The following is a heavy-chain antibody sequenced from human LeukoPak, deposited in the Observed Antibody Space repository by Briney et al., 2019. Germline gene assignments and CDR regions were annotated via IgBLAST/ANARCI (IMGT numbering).Heavy chain of an antibody. J-gene: IGHJ5*02. Sequence: GGSLRLSCAASGFTFSSYEMNWVRQAPGKGLEWVSYISGSGSTIYYADSVKGRFTISRDNAKNSLYLQMNSLRVEDTAVYYCARTQTPLLWFGERPHSNWFDPWGQGTLVTVSS. D-gene: IGHD3-10*01. CDR1: GFTFSSYE. CDR3: ARTQTPLLWFGERPHSNWFDP. CDR2: ISGSGSTI. V-gene: IGHV3-48*03.